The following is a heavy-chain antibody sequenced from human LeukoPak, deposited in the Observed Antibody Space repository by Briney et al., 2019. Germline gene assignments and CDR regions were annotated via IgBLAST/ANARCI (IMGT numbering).Heavy chain of an antibody. V-gene: IGHV4-34*01. CDR1: GGSFSGYY. Sequence: SETLSLTCAVYGGSFSGYYWSWIRQPPGKGPEWIGEINHSGSTNYNPSLKSRVTISVDTSKNQFSLKLSSVTAADTAVYYCARGARYCSSTSCYGNFDYWGQGTLVTVSS. D-gene: IGHD2-2*01. CDR3: ARGARYCSSTSCYGNFDY. CDR2: INHSGST. J-gene: IGHJ4*02.